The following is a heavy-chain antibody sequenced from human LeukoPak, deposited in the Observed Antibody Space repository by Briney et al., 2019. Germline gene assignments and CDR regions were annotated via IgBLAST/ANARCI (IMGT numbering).Heavy chain of an antibody. Sequence: GGSLRLSCAASGFTFSSYSMNWVGQAPGTGLEWDSYISTSSSIIDYADSVKGRFTISRDNAKNSLYLQMNSLRAEDTAVYYCARARGCSYGYSDYWGQGTLVTVSS. D-gene: IGHD5-18*01. J-gene: IGHJ4*02. CDR2: ISTSSSII. V-gene: IGHV3-48*01. CDR1: GFTFSSYS. CDR3: ARARGCSYGYSDY.